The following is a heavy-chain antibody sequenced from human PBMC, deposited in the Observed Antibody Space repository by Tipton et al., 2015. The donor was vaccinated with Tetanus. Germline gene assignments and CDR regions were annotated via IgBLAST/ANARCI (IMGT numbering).Heavy chain of an antibody. V-gene: IGHV3-33*01. Sequence: SLRLSCAASGFTFSSYGMHWVRQAPGKGLEWVAVIWYDGSNKYYADSVKGRFTISRDNSKNTLYLQMNSLRAEDTAVYYCARDSFGGLGQKHIAVVNCLDYWGQGTLVTVSS. CDR1: GFTFSSYG. J-gene: IGHJ4*02. CDR3: ARDSFGGLGQKHIAVVNCLDY. CDR2: IWYDGSNK. D-gene: IGHD6-19*01.